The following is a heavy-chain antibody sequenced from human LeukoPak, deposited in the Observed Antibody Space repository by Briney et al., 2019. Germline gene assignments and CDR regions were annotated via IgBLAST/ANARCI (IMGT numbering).Heavy chain of an antibody. J-gene: IGHJ5*02. D-gene: IGHD6-13*01. CDR3: ARGSSSYYGGWFDP. Sequence: SETLSLTCTVSGGSISSYYWSWIRQPPGKGLEWIGYIYYSGSTNYNPSLKSRVTISVDTSKNQFSLKLSSVTAADTAVYYCARGSSSYYGGWFDPWGQGTLVTVSS. V-gene: IGHV4-59*13. CDR1: GGSISSYY. CDR2: IYYSGST.